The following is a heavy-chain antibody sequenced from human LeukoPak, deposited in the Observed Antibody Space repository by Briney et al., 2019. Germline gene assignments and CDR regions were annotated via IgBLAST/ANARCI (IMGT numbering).Heavy chain of an antibody. CDR1: GFTFSSYW. CDR3: ARDKDYGDSYFDY. Sequence: GGSLRLSCAASGFTFSSYWMSWVRQAPGKGLEWVANIKQDGNEKYYVDSVKGRFTICRDNAKNSLYLQMNSLRAEDTAVYYCARDKDYGDSYFDYWGQGILVTVSS. D-gene: IGHD4-17*01. J-gene: IGHJ4*02. CDR2: IKQDGNEK. V-gene: IGHV3-7*01.